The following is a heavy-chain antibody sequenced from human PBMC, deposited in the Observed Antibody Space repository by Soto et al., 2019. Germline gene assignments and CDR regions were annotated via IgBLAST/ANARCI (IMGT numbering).Heavy chain of an antibody. CDR3: ARDHPDPTYCSSTSCHQIPDYYYYGMDV. CDR2: INAGNGNT. V-gene: IGHV1-3*01. J-gene: IGHJ6*02. Sequence: ASVKVSCKTSGYTFTSYAMHWVRQAPGQRLEWMGWINAGNGNTKYSQQFQGRVTITRDTSASTAYMELSSLRSEDTAVYYCARDHPDPTYCSSTSCHQIPDYYYYGMDVWGQGTTVTVSS. D-gene: IGHD2-2*01. CDR1: GYTFTSYA.